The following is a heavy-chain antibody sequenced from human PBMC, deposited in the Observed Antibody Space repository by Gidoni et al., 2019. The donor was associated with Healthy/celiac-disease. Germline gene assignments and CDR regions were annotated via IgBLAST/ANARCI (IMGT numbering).Heavy chain of an antibody. J-gene: IGHJ3*02. V-gene: IGHV3-9*01. D-gene: IGHD3-22*01. Sequence: EVQLVESGGGLLQPGRYLRISCVASGFTFDEYAMHWVRQAPGKGLEWVSSISLNSGSIGYADSVKGLFTISRYNAKNSLYLQMNRLRAEDTALYYCAKDRYYEEAFDIWGQGTMVTVSS. CDR2: ISLNSGSI. CDR3: AKDRYYEEAFDI. CDR1: GFTFDEYA.